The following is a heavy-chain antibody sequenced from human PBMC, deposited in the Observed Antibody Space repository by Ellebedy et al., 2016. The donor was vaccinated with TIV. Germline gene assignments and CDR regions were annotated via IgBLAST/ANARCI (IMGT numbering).Heavy chain of an antibody. CDR2: ISYSGST. V-gene: IGHV4-59*12. Sequence: MPSETLSLTCTVSGGSISSYYWSWIRQPPGKGLAWTGYISYSGSTNYNPSLKSRVTISVDTSKNQFSLKLSSVTAADTAVYYCARGEVTLYYYGMDVWGQGTTVTVSS. CDR1: GGSISSYY. CDR3: ARGEVTLYYYGMDV. J-gene: IGHJ6*02.